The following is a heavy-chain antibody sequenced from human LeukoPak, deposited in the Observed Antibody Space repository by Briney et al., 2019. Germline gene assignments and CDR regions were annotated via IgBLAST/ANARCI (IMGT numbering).Heavy chain of an antibody. Sequence: GGSLRLSCAVSGFTVSNNYLSWVRQAPGKGLVWVSRVNNDGSGTIYADSVKGRLTISRDNAKNTLYLEMNGLRAEDTAIYYCTRGGAAATFDFWGQGTLVTVSS. CDR1: GFTVSNNY. V-gene: IGHV3-74*01. J-gene: IGHJ4*02. CDR3: TRGGAAATFDF. CDR2: VNNDGSGT. D-gene: IGHD6-13*01.